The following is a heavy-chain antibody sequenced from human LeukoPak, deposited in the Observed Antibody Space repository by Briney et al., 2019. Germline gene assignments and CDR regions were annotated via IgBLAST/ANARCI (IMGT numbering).Heavy chain of an antibody. V-gene: IGHV3-23*01. D-gene: IGHD3-16*01. Sequence: PGGSLILSCAASGFTFSSYAMSSVRQAPGKGLEWVSAISGSGGSTYYADSVKGRFTISRDNSRDTLYLQMNSLRAEDTAVYYCAKGYYDYVWGSYYFDYWGQGTLVTVSS. CDR1: GFTFSSYA. CDR3: AKGYYDYVWGSYYFDY. CDR2: ISGSGGST. J-gene: IGHJ4*02.